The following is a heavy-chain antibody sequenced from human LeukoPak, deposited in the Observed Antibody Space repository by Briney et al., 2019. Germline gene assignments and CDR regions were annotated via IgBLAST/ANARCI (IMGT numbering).Heavy chain of an antibody. D-gene: IGHD6-19*01. CDR3: ARSGIAVAGTRGMCNWFDT. CDR1: GFTFSSYG. V-gene: IGHV3-33*01. J-gene: IGHJ5*02. CDR2: IGYDGSNN. Sequence: KTGGSLRLSCAASGFTFSSYGMHWVRQAPGKGLEWVAVIGYDGSNNYYADSVKGRFTISRDTSKNKLYLQINSLRAEDTAVYYCARSGIAVAGTRGMCNWFDTWGQGTLVTVSS.